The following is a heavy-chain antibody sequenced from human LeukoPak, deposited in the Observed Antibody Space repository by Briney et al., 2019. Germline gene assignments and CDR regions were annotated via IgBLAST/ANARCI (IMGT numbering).Heavy chain of an antibody. V-gene: IGHV4-59*01. D-gene: IGHD1-26*01. CDR2: IYYSGST. Sequence: SETLSLTCTVSGGSISYYYWSWIRHPPGKGLEWIGYIYYSGSTDYNPSLKSRVTVSIDTSKNQFSLKLTSVTAADTAVYYCARDGKISPYSGMYVWGQGTTVTVSS. CDR1: GGSISYYY. J-gene: IGHJ6*02. CDR3: ARDGKISPYSGMYV.